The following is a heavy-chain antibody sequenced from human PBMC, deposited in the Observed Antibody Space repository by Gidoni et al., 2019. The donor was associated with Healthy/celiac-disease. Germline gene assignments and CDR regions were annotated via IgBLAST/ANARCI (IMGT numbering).Heavy chain of an antibody. D-gene: IGHD6-19*01. J-gene: IGHJ6*02. CDR2: IWYDGSNK. Sequence: QVQLVESGGGVVQPGRSLRRSGAASGFTFSSDGRHGVRPAPGKGLAWVAVIWYDGSNKYYADSVKCRFTISRDNSKNTLYLQMNSLRAEDTAVYYCARDPPYSSGWIYYYSYGMDVWGQGTTVTVSS. CDR3: ARDPPYSSGWIYYYSYGMDV. CDR1: GFTFSSDG. V-gene: IGHV3-33*01.